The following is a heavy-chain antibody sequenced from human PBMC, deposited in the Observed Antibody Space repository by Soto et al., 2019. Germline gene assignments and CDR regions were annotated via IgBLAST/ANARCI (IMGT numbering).Heavy chain of an antibody. CDR2: INPNSGGT. J-gene: IGHJ6*02. V-gene: IGHV1-2*02. Sequence: QAQLVQSGAEVKKPGASVKVSCKASGYTFTGAYIHWVRQAPGQGLEWMGCINPNSGGTEFAQKFQGRVIVTRDTSITTVYMEVSSLRSDDTGVYYCARDVTTHSYGVDVWGQGTAVTVSS. CDR1: GYTFTGAY. D-gene: IGHD3-10*01. CDR3: ARDVTTHSYGVDV.